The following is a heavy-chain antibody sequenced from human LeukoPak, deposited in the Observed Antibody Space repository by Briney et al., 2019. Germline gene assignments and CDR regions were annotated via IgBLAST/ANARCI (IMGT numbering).Heavy chain of an antibody. D-gene: IGHD5-12*01. V-gene: IGHV4-61*08. Sequence: SETLSLTCAVSGGSISSGDYSWSWIRQPPGKGLEWIGYIYYSGSTYYNPSLKSRVTISVDTSKNQFSLKLSSVTAADTAVYYCARDSGYDFSNFDYWGQGTLVTVSS. CDR1: GGSISSGDYS. CDR2: IYYSGST. J-gene: IGHJ4*02. CDR3: ARDSGYDFSNFDY.